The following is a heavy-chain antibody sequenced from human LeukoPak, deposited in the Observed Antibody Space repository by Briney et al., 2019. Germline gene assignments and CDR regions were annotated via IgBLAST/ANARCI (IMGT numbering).Heavy chain of an antibody. CDR2: INPSGGST. CDR3: ARGDDILTGYSGDHFDH. V-gene: IGHV1-46*01. J-gene: IGHJ4*02. Sequence: GASVKVSCKASGYTFTSYGISWVRQAPGQGLEWMGIINPSGGSTIYAQEFQGRVTLTRDTSTSTVYMDLNSLRSEDTAVYYCARGDDILTGYSGDHFDHWGQGTLVTVSS. D-gene: IGHD3-9*01. CDR1: GYTFTSYG.